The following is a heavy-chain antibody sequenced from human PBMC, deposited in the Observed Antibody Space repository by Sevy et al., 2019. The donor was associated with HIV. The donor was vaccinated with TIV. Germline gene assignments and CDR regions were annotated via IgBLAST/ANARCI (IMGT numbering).Heavy chain of an antibody. Sequence: GGSLRLSCAASGFTFSSYAMHWVRQAPGKGLEWVSTISGSGGYTYYSDSVKGRFSISRDNSKNTVYLQMNSLRAEDTAVYYCTNRGIVIITGFDYWGQGTLVTVSS. CDR1: GFTFSSYA. CDR3: TNRGIVIITGFDY. J-gene: IGHJ4*02. D-gene: IGHD1-20*01. V-gene: IGHV3-23*01. CDR2: ISGSGGYT.